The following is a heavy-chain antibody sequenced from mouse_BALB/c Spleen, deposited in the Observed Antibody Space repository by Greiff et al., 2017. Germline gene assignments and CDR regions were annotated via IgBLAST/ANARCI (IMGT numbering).Heavy chain of an antibody. J-gene: IGHJ3*01. V-gene: IGHV1-54*01. CDR3: ARSYWGAWFAY. Sequence: VQLHQSGAELVRPGTSVKVSCKASGYAFTNYLIEWVKQRPGQGLEWIGVINPGSGGTNYNEKFKGKATLTADKSSSTAYMQLSSLTSDDSAVYFCARSYWGAWFAYWGQGTLVTVSA. CDR2: INPGSGGT. D-gene: IGHD2-10*01. CDR1: GYAFTNYL.